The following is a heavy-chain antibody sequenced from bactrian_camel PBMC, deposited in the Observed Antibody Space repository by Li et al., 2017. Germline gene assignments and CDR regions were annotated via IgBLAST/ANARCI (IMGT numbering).Heavy chain of an antibody. CDR1: GFTFSSYG. V-gene: IGHV3-2*01. D-gene: IGHD1*01. J-gene: IGHJ4*01. CDR3: ATENRVLESLNY. Sequence: QVQLVESGGGLVQPGGSLRLSCAASGFTFSSYGMSWVRQAPGKGLEWVSSIYTGGGRTYYADSAKGRFTISRDNAKNTLFLQMNSLKSEDTALYYCATENRVLESLNYWGQGTQVTVS. CDR2: IYTGGGRT.